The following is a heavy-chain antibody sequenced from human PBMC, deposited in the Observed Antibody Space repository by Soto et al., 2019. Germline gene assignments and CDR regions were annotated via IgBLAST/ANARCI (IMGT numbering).Heavy chain of an antibody. CDR1: GGSISSGGYS. Sequence: TLSLTCAVSGGSISSGGYSWSWIRQPPGKGLEWIGYIYHSGSTYYNPSLKSRVTISVDRSKNQFSLKLSSVTAADTAVYYCARGAAARRSYYYGMDVWGRGTLVTVSS. J-gene: IGHJ6*02. V-gene: IGHV4-30-2*01. CDR2: IYHSGST. CDR3: ARGAAARRSYYYGMDV. D-gene: IGHD6-13*01.